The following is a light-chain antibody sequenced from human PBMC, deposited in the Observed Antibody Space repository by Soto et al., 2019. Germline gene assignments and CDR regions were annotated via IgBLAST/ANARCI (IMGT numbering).Light chain of an antibody. V-gene: IGKV1-6*01. Sequence: AIQMTQSPSSLSVSVGDRVTITCRASQGIGNDVGWYQQKPGKAPKLLIYAASSLQSGVPSRFSGSRSGTDFTLTISSQQPEDFATYYCLQDHNYPLTFGGGTKVEIK. CDR2: AAS. J-gene: IGKJ4*01. CDR3: LQDHNYPLT. CDR1: QGIGND.